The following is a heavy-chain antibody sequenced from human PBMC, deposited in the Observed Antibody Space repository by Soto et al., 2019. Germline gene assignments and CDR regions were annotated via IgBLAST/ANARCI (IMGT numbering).Heavy chain of an antibody. CDR2: ISAYNGNT. D-gene: IGHD6-6*01. V-gene: IGHV1-18*01. Sequence: GASVKVSCKASGYTFTSYGISWVRQAPGQGLEWMGWISAYNGNTNYAQKLQGRVTMTTDTSTSTAYMELRSLRSDDTAVYYCARDRARIAARPGTLDYWGQGTLVTVSS. J-gene: IGHJ4*02. CDR3: ARDRARIAARPGTLDY. CDR1: GYTFTSYG.